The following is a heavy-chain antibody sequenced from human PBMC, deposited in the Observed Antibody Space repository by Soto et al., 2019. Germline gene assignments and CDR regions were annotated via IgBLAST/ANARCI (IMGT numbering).Heavy chain of an antibody. D-gene: IGHD3-3*01. J-gene: IGHJ4*02. CDR3: ARDSHRPYDFWSGYYTFDY. CDR1: GFTFSDYY. Sequence: GGSLRLSCAASGFTFSDYYMSWIRQAPGKGLEWVSYISSSGSTIYYADSVKGRFTISRDNAKNSLYLQMNSLRAEDTAVYYCARDSHRPYDFWSGYYTFDYWGQGTLVTVSS. CDR2: ISSSGSTI. V-gene: IGHV3-11*01.